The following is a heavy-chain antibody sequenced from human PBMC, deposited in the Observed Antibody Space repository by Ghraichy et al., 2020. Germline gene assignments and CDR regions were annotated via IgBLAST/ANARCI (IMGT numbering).Heavy chain of an antibody. D-gene: IGHD3-3*01. CDR2: IYYSGST. Sequence: SETLSLTCTVSGGSISSSSYYWGWIRQPPGKGLEWIGSIYYSGSTYYNPSLKSRVTISVDTSKNQFSLKLSSVTAADTAVYYCARQVASSWGSFWSGYDAFDIWGQGTMVTVSS. CDR3: ARQVASSWGSFWSGYDAFDI. CDR1: GGSISSSSYY. V-gene: IGHV4-39*01. J-gene: IGHJ3*02.